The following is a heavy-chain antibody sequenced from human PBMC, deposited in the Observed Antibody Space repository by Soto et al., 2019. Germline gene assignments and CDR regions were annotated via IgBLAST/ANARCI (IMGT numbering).Heavy chain of an antibody. V-gene: IGHV4-59*01. J-gene: IGHJ4*02. Sequence: LSLTCTVSGGSISSYYWSWIRQPPGKGLEWIGYIYYSGSTNYNPSLKSRVTISVDTSKNQFSLKLSSVTAADTAVYYCARGTGATGTLFDYWGQGTLVTVSS. CDR3: ARGTGATGTLFDY. CDR2: IYYSGST. CDR1: GGSISSYY. D-gene: IGHD1-26*01.